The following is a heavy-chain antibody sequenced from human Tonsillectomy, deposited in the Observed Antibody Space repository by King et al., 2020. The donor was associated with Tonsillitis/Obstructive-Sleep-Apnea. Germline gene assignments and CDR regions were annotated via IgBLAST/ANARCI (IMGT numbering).Heavy chain of an antibody. CDR3: AHSPMCYYYYYIDV. V-gene: IGHV2-5*02. Sequence: ITLKESGPTLVKPTQTLTLTCTFSGVSLSTSGGGVGWIRQPPGKALEWLAVIYWDADKRYSPSLKSRLTITKDTSKNQVVLTMTNMDTVDPATYYCAHSPMCYYYYYIDVWGKGTTVTVSS. D-gene: IGHD3-10*01. CDR1: GVSLSTSGGG. CDR2: IYWDADK. J-gene: IGHJ6*03.